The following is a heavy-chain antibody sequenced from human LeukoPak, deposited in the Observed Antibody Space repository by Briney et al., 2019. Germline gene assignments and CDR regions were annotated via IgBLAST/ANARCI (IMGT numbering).Heavy chain of an antibody. Sequence: SETLSLTCAVYGGSFSGCYWSWIRQPPGKGLEWIGYIYDSGSTNYNPSLKSRVTISVDTSKNQFSLKLSSVTAADTAVYYCARGGSGYDSFYYYGMDVWGQGTTVTASS. CDR1: GGSFSGCY. CDR3: ARGGSGYDSFYYYGMDV. CDR2: IYDSGST. D-gene: IGHD5-12*01. J-gene: IGHJ6*02. V-gene: IGHV4-59*01.